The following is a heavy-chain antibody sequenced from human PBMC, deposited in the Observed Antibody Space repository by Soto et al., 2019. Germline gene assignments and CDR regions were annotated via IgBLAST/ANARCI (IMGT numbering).Heavy chain of an antibody. CDR1: GYSFTNYW. Sequence: GESLKISCKVSGYSFTNYWINWGRQAPGRGLEWMGWINPGNGNTKYSQQFQGRVIIDRDTSASTAYMELSSLRSEDTAVYYCARGGYFDSSNYLAYWGLGTLVTVSS. CDR2: INPGNGNT. CDR3: ARGGYFDSSNYLAY. D-gene: IGHD3-22*01. V-gene: IGHV1-3*01. J-gene: IGHJ4*02.